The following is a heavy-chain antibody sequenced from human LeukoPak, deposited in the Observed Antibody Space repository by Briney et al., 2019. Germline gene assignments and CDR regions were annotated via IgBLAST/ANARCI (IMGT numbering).Heavy chain of an antibody. CDR3: ATVYDSSGYFDY. D-gene: IGHD3-22*01. J-gene: IGHJ4*02. Sequence: SETLSLTCTVSGGSISSYYWSWIRQPAGKGLEWIGRIYTSGSTNYNPSLKSRVTMSVDTSKNQFSLKLSSVTAADTAVYYCATVYDSSGYFDYWGQGTLVTVSS. CDR1: GGSISSYY. CDR2: IYTSGST. V-gene: IGHV4-4*07.